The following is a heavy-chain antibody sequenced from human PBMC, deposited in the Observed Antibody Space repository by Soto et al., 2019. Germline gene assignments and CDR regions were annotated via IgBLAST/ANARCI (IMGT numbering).Heavy chain of an antibody. CDR2: VGRSGTYT. J-gene: IGHJ4*02. V-gene: IGHV3-11*06. D-gene: IGHD3-22*01. Sequence: GSLRLSCAASGFTFSDYYMSWIRQAPGKGLEWVSYVGRSGTYTNYADSVKGRFTISRDNAKNSLYLQMNSLRAEDTAVYYCATYYYDSSGYYYFAYWGQGT. CDR3: ATYYYDSSGYYYFAY. CDR1: GFTFSDYY.